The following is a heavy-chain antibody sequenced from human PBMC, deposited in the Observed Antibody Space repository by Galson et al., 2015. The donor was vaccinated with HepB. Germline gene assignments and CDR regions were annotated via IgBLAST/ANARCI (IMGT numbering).Heavy chain of an antibody. CDR2: IDWGDDK. CDR1: GFSLSTSGMC. J-gene: IGHJ4*02. V-gene: IGHV2-70*11. D-gene: IGHD4-17*01. Sequence: PALVKPTQTLTLTCTFSGFSLSTSGMCGSWIRQPPGKALEWLARIDWGDDKYYSTSLKTRLTISKDTSQNQGVLTMTNMDPVDTATYYCARDHTTVTTIRSVYFDYWGQGTLVTVSS. CDR3: ARDHTTVTTIRSVYFDY.